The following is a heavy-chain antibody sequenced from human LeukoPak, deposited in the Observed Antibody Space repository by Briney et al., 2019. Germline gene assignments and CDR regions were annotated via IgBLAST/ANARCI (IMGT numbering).Heavy chain of an antibody. V-gene: IGHV4-39*02. Sequence: SETLSLTCTVSGGSISSSSYYWGWIRQPPGKGLEWIGSIYYSGTTYYNPSLKSRVTISVDTSKNQFSLKLSSVTAADTAVYYCAREKLGYCSAGSCYSDWFDPWSQGTLVTVSS. D-gene: IGHD2-15*01. CDR1: GGSISSSSYY. J-gene: IGHJ5*02. CDR3: AREKLGYCSAGSCYSDWFDP. CDR2: IYYSGTT.